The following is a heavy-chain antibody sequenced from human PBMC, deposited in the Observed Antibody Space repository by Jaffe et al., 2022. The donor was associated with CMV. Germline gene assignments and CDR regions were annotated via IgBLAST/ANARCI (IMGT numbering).Heavy chain of an antibody. D-gene: IGHD2-8*01. Sequence: EVQLVESGGGLVQPGGSLRLSCAASGFTFSSYSMNWVRQAPGKGLEWVSYISSSSSTIYYADSVKGRFTISRDNAKNSLYLQMNSLRDEDTAVYYCARDGARYCTNGVCYGYFDYWGQGTLVTVSS. V-gene: IGHV3-48*02. J-gene: IGHJ4*02. CDR2: ISSSSSTI. CDR3: ARDGARYCTNGVCYGYFDY. CDR1: GFTFSSYS.